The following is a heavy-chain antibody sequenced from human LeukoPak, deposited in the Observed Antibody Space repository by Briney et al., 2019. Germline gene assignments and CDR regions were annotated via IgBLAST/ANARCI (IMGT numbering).Heavy chain of an antibody. Sequence: KPSETLSLTCTVSGGSISSSSYYWGWIRQPPGKGLEWIGSIYYSGSTYYNPSLKSRVTILVDTSKNQFSLKLSSVTAADTAVYYCAKSRWIISAVGQAFDIWGQGTMVTVSS. D-gene: IGHD6-13*01. V-gene: IGHV4-39*07. CDR1: GGSISSSSYY. CDR2: IYYSGST. CDR3: AKSRWIISAVGQAFDI. J-gene: IGHJ3*02.